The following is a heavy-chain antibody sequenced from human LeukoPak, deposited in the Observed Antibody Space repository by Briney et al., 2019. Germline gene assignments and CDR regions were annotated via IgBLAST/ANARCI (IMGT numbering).Heavy chain of an antibody. CDR1: GFTFSSYA. CDR2: ISGSGGST. CDR3: ARSGAPSRYYDFWSGYYEAY. Sequence: GGSLRLSCAASGFTFSSYAMSWVRQAPGKGLEWVSAISGSGGSTYYADSVEGRFTISRDNSKNTLYLQMNSLRAEDTAVYYCARSGAPSRYYDFWSGYYEAYWGQGTLVTVSS. D-gene: IGHD3-3*01. J-gene: IGHJ4*02. V-gene: IGHV3-23*01.